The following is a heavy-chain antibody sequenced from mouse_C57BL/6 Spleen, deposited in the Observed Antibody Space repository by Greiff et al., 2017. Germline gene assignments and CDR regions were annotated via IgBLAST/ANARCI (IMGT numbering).Heavy chain of an antibody. CDR3: AREDQPDYFDY. CDR2: ISDGGSYT. J-gene: IGHJ2*01. Sequence: EVQVVESGGGLVKPGGSLKLSCAASGFTFSSYAMSWVRQTPEKRLEWVATISDGGSYTYYPDNVKGRFTISRDNAKNNLYLQMSHLKSEDTAMYYCAREDQPDYFDYWGQVTTLTVSS. CDR1: GFTFSSYA. D-gene: IGHD6-1*01. V-gene: IGHV5-4*01.